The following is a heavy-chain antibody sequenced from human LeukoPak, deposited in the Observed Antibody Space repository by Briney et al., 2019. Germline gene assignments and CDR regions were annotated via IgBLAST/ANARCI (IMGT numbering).Heavy chain of an antibody. Sequence: GGSLRLSCAASGFTFSNYWMSWVRQAPGKGLEWVANIKQDGSEKYYVDSVKGRFTISRDNAKNSLYLQTNSLRAEDTAVYSCARNPIYCSGGSCYVGPFDYWGQGTLVTVSS. CDR2: IKQDGSEK. V-gene: IGHV3-7*01. D-gene: IGHD2-15*01. J-gene: IGHJ4*02. CDR3: ARNPIYCSGGSCYVGPFDY. CDR1: GFTFSNYW.